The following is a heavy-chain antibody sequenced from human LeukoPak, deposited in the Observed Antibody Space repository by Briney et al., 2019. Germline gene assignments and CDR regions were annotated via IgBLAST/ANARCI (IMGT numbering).Heavy chain of an antibody. CDR3: ARRGYDILTGYSRFWWFDP. CDR1: GGSISSHY. J-gene: IGHJ5*02. V-gene: IGHV4-59*11. D-gene: IGHD3-9*01. Sequence: PSETLSLTCTVSGGSISSHYWSRIRQPPGKGLEWIGYIYYSGSTNYNPSLKSRVTISVDTSKNQFSLKLSSVTAADTAVYYCARRGYDILTGYSRFWWFDPWGQGTLVTVSS. CDR2: IYYSGST.